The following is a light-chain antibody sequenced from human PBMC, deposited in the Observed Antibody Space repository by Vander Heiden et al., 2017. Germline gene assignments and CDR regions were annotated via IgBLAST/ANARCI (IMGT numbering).Light chain of an antibody. V-gene: IGKV1-33*01. J-gene: IGKJ2*01. CDR1: QDINNY. Sequence: DIQMTQSASYLSASVGNRVTITCQASQDINNYLNWYQQKPGKAPKVVIYDASNLETGVPSRFSGSGSGTDFTLTISGLQPEDIATYYCQQDENLPYTFGQGTKMEIK. CDR3: QQDENLPYT. CDR2: DAS.